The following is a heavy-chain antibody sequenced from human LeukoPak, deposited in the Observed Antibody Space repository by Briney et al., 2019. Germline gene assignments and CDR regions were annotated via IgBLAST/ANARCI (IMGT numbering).Heavy chain of an antibody. CDR2: ISSSGSTI. CDR1: GFTFSDYY. D-gene: IGHD2-2*01. CDR3: ARSGGYCSSTSCRASYYYYGMDV. V-gene: IGHV3-11*04. Sequence: GGSLRLSCAASGFTFSDYYMSWIRQAPGKGLEWVSYISSSGSTIYYADSVKGRFTISRDNSKNTLYLQMNSLRAEDTAVYYCARSGGYCSSTSCRASYYYYGMDVWGKGTTVTVSS. J-gene: IGHJ6*04.